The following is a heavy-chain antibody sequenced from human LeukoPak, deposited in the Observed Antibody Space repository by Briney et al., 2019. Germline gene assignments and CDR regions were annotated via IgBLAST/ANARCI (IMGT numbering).Heavy chain of an antibody. J-gene: IGHJ5*02. V-gene: IGHV3-74*01. Sequence: GGSLRLSCAASGFTFSSFWMHWVRQAPGKGLVWVSRINSVGSSTSYADSVKGRFTISRDNAKNTLYLQMNSLRAEDTAVYYCARERTSGWDAFDTWGQGTLVTVPS. CDR3: ARERTSGWDAFDT. D-gene: IGHD6-19*01. CDR2: INSVGSST. CDR1: GFTFSSFW.